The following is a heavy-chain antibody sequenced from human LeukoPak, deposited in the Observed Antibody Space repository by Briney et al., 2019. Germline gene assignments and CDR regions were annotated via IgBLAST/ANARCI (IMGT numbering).Heavy chain of an antibody. J-gene: IGHJ3*02. CDR3: AAFRGPDAFDI. Sequence: PSETLSLTCTVSGYSISSGYYWGWLRQPPGKGLEWIGSIYHSGSTYYNPSLKSRVTISVDTSKNQFSLKLSSVTAADTAVYYCAAFRGPDAFDIWGQGTMVTVSS. V-gene: IGHV4-38-2*02. D-gene: IGHD3-16*01. CDR2: IYHSGST. CDR1: GYSISSGYY.